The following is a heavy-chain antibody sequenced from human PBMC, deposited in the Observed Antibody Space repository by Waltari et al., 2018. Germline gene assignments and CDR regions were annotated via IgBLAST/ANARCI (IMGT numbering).Heavy chain of an antibody. CDR1: GYTFTGYY. D-gene: IGHD5-12*01. CDR3: ARSIVATIYYYGMDV. CDR2: INPNSGGT. Sequence: QVQLVQSGAEVKKPGASVKVSCKASGYTFTGYYMHWVRQAPGQGLEWMVWINPNSGGTNYAQKVQGRVTMTRDTSISTAYMELSRLRSDDTAVYYCARSIVATIYYYGMDVWGQGTTVTVSS. V-gene: IGHV1-2*02. J-gene: IGHJ6*02.